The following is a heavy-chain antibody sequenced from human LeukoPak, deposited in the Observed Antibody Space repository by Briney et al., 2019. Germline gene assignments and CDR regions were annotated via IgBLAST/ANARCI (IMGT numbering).Heavy chain of an antibody. Sequence: PGGSLRLSCAASGFTFSSYAMSWVRQAPGKGLEWVSAISGSGGSTYYADSVKGRFTISRDNSKNTLYLQMNSLRAEDTAVYYCAKEWELYYDFWSGHDGGAFDIWGQGTMVTVSS. CDR1: GFTFSSYA. D-gene: IGHD3-3*01. CDR3: AKEWELYYDFWSGHDGGAFDI. V-gene: IGHV3-23*01. J-gene: IGHJ3*02. CDR2: ISGSGGST.